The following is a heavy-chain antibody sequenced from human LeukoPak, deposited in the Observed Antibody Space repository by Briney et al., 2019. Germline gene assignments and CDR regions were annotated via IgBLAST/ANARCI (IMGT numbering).Heavy chain of an antibody. CDR3: ASFLAHRSNDY. Sequence: PSETLSLTCSASGVSMSSYYWSWIRQPPGKGLEWIGYVHYTGTTNYNASLKSRVTISLDTSKNQFSLKLSSVTAADTAVYYCASFLAHRSNDYWGQGTLVTVSS. V-gene: IGHV4-59*01. J-gene: IGHJ4*02. CDR1: GVSMSSYY. D-gene: IGHD2/OR15-2a*01. CDR2: VHYTGTT.